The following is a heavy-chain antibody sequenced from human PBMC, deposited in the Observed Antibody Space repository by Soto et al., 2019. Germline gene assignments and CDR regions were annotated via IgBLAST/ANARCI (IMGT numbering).Heavy chain of an antibody. CDR1: GGTFSSYA. CDR2: IIPIFGTA. Sequence: QVQLVQSGAEVKKPGSSVKVSCKASGGTFSSYAISWVRQAPGQGLEWMGGIIPIFGTANYAQKFQGRVTITADESTSTAYMELSSLRSEDTAVYYCARVRRDDYNPDYYYYGMDVWGQGTTVTVSS. D-gene: IGHD4-4*01. V-gene: IGHV1-69*01. J-gene: IGHJ6*02. CDR3: ARVRRDDYNPDYYYYGMDV.